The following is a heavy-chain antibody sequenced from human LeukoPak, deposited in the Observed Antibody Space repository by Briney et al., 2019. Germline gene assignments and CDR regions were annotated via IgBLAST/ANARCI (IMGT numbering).Heavy chain of an antibody. CDR1: GFTFTSSA. D-gene: IGHD4-17*01. CDR3: ARILYGDYLFDY. CDR2: IVVGSGNT. V-gene: IGHV1-58*01. J-gene: IGHJ4*02. Sequence: TSVKVSCKASGFTFTSSAVQWVRQARGQRLEWIGWIVVGSGNTNYAQKFQERVTITRDMSTSTAYMELRSLRSDDTAVYYCARILYGDYLFDYWGQGTLVTVSS.